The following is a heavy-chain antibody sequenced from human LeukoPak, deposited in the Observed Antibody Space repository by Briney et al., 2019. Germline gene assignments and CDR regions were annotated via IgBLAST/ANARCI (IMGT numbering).Heavy chain of an antibody. Sequence: PGGSLRLSCAASGFTFSDYYMSWIRQAPGKGLEWVSYISSSGSTIYYADSVKGRFTISRDNAKNSLYLQMNSLRVEDTAVYFCARDPGAFPYFFDSWGQGTLVTVSS. J-gene: IGHJ4*02. CDR2: ISSSGSTI. CDR3: ARDPGAFPYFFDS. CDR1: GFTFSDYY. D-gene: IGHD4/OR15-4a*01. V-gene: IGHV3-11*01.